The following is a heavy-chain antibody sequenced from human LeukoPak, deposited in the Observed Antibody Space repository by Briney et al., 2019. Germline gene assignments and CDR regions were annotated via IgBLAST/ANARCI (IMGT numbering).Heavy chain of an antibody. CDR1: GGSVSGYY. Sequence: SETLSLTCAVYGGSVSGYYWSWIRQPPGKGLEWIGEIYPSGSTNNNPSLKSRVTISVDTSNNQFSLKLNSVTAADTAVYYCARGRFNSDYWGQGTLVTVSS. V-gene: IGHV4-34*01. J-gene: IGHJ4*02. CDR3: ARGRFNSDY. CDR2: IYPSGST.